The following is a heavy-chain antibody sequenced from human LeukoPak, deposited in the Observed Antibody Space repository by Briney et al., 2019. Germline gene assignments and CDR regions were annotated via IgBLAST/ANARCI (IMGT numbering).Heavy chain of an antibody. CDR1: AITFRNFG. Sequence: AGSLRLSCAASAITFRNFGMHWVRQAPGMGLEWVAYTVYDGSNKYYADSAKGRFTTSRDNSKNTLSLQRNSLTGEDTAVYYCARDLVSAGTRYNDLWGRGTVVTVSS. V-gene: IGHV3-30*02. CDR2: TVYDGSNK. J-gene: IGHJ2*01. D-gene: IGHD1-1*01. CDR3: ARDLVSAGTRYNDL.